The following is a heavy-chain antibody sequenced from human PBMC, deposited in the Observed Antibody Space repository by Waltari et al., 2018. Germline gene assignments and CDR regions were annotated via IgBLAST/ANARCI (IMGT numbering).Heavy chain of an antibody. D-gene: IGHD2-2*01. V-gene: IGHV3-7*01. CDR2: INYDGSQK. CDR1: GFMFSRYW. J-gene: IGHJ4*02. Sequence: EVQLVESGGGLVQPGGSLRLSCGASGFMFSRYWMSWVRQTPGKGLEWVANINYDGSQKYYVDSVKGRVTISRDNAKNSVYLQMNSLRVEDTAVYYCAKSRGFEYWGQGTLITVSS. CDR3: AKSRGFEY.